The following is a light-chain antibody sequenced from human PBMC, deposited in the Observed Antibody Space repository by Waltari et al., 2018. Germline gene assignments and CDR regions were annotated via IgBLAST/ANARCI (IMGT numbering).Light chain of an antibody. V-gene: IGKV3-20*01. CDR2: GAS. Sequence: DIVLTQSPGTLSVSPGERVTVSCRASQTITGSWLTWYHQKPGQAPRLLIYGASNRAPGIPDRLSGSGSGTDFTLTISRLEPEDSAVYYCQQYDGSVVTFGGGTKVEIK. CDR3: QQYDGSVVT. CDR1: QTITGSW. J-gene: IGKJ4*01.